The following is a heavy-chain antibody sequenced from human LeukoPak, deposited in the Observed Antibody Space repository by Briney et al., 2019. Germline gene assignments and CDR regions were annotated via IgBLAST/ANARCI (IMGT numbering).Heavy chain of an antibody. J-gene: IGHJ4*02. CDR3: ARGGKYQLLYGIY. Sequence: HPGGSLRLSCAASGFTLSSYWMSWVRQAPGKGLEWVANIKQDGSEKYYVDSVKGRFTISRDNAKNSLYLQMNSLRAEDTAVYYCARGGKYQLLYGIYWGQGTLVTVSS. D-gene: IGHD2-2*02. CDR1: GFTLSSYW. V-gene: IGHV3-7*01. CDR2: IKQDGSEK.